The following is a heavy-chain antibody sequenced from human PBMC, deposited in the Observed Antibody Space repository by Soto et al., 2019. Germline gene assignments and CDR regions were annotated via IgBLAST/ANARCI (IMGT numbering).Heavy chain of an antibody. CDR1: GFSLSTSGVG. V-gene: IGHV2-5*02. CDR2: IYWDDDK. Sequence: QITLKESGPTLVKPTQTLTLTCTFSGFSLSTSGVGVGWIRQPPGKALEWLALIYWDDDKRYSPSLKSRLTITKDTSKNLVVLTMTNMDPVDTATYYCAHRRGGCSGGSCYSHYYGMDVWGQGTTVTVSS. J-gene: IGHJ6*02. CDR3: AHRRGGCSGGSCYSHYYGMDV. D-gene: IGHD2-15*01.